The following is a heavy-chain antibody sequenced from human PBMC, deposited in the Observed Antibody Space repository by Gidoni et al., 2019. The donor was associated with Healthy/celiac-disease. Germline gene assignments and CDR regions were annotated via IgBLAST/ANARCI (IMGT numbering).Heavy chain of an antibody. CDR3: ARTSIAAAGNDAFDI. Sequence: EVQLVETGGGLIQPGGSLRLSCAASGFTVSSNYMSWVRQAPGKGLEWGSVIDSGGSTYYADSVKGRFTISRDNSKNTLYLQMNSLRAEDTAVYYCARTSIAAAGNDAFDIWGQGTMVTVSS. J-gene: IGHJ3*02. CDR2: IDSGGST. CDR1: GFTVSSNY. D-gene: IGHD6-13*01. V-gene: IGHV3-53*02.